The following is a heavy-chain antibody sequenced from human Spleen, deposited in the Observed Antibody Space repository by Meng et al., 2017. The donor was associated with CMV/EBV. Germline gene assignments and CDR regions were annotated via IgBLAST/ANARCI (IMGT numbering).Heavy chain of an antibody. Sequence: SVKVSCKASGGTFSSYTISWVRQVPGQGLEWMGRIIPILGIANYAQKFQGRVTITADKSTSTAYMELSSLRSDDTAVYYCARYYYGAFSMDVWGQGTTVTVSS. J-gene: IGHJ6*02. CDR1: GGTFSSYT. D-gene: IGHD3-10*01. CDR2: IIPILGIA. CDR3: ARYYYGAFSMDV. V-gene: IGHV1-69*02.